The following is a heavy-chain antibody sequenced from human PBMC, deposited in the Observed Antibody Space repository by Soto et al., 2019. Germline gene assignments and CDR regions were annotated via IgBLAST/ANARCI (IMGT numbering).Heavy chain of an antibody. D-gene: IGHD2-15*01. Sequence: QVQLHESGTVLVKHSETLSLTCTVSGDFISSHYWSWLRQPPGKGLEWIGYVYYDGKTDSSPSLRSRVTVSRDTSKNQISLSLTSVTAAATAVYYCARPKGIAPAVWYFDLSGRGTLVTGST. V-gene: IGHV4-59*08. J-gene: IGHJ2*01. CDR2: VYYDGKT. CDR1: GDFISSHY. CDR3: ARPKGIAPAVWYFDL.